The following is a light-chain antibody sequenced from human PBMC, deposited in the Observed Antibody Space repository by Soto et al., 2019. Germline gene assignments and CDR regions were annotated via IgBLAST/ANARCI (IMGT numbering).Light chain of an antibody. V-gene: IGKV2-24*01. CDR2: KVS. J-gene: IGKJ1*01. Sequence: IEMTTPPLSSPVTVGQVASISCRSRPSLVHNDGNTYLSWFQQRPGQPPRLLIYKVSDRFSGVPDRFSGSGAGTDFTLTISRVEAEDVGVYYCMQATQSSWTFGQGTKVDIK. CDR1: PSLVHNDGNTY. CDR3: MQATQSSWT.